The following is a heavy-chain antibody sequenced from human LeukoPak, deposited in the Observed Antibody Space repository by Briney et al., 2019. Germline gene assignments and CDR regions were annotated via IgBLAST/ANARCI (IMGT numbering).Heavy chain of an antibody. V-gene: IGHV3-13*04. Sequence: GGSLRLSCAASGFTLSNHDMHWVRQATGKGLEWASGIGTAGDTYYPGSVKGRFTISRENAKNSLYLQMNNLRAGDTAVYYCARALTVRGDLNFDYWGQGTLVTVSS. CDR2: IGTAGDT. D-gene: IGHD3-10*01. CDR3: ARALTVRGDLNFDY. CDR1: GFTLSNHD. J-gene: IGHJ4*02.